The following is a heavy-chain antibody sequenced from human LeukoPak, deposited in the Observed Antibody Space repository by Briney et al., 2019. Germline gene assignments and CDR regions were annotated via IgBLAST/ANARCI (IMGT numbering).Heavy chain of an antibody. J-gene: IGHJ5*02. D-gene: IGHD6-19*01. V-gene: IGHV3-64D*06. CDR2: ISSNGGST. CDR3: VKDQYSSGWYFWFDP. CDR1: GFTFSSYA. Sequence: GGSLRLSCSASGFTFSSYAMHWVRQAPGKGLEYVSAISSNGGSTYYADSVKGRFTISRDNSKNTLYLQMSSLRAEDTAVYYCVKDQYSSGWYFWFDPWGQGTLVTVSS.